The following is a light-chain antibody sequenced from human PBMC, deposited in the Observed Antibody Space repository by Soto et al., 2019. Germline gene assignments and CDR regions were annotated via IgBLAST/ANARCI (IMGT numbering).Light chain of an antibody. V-gene: IGLV1-44*01. CDR1: SSSIGSNT. Sequence: QSALTQPPSASGTPGQRVTMSCSGSSSSIGSNTVNWYQQLPGTAPELLIYSNYRRPSGVPDRFSGSKSGTSASLAISGLQSEDEADYYCAAWDDSLNALVFGGGTKVTVL. J-gene: IGLJ2*01. CDR3: AAWDDSLNALV. CDR2: SNY.